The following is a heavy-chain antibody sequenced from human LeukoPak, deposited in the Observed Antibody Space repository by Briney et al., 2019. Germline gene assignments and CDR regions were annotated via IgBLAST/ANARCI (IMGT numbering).Heavy chain of an antibody. V-gene: IGHV3-48*01. Sequence: GGSLRLSCAASGFTFSSYSMNWVRRAPGKGLEWVSYISSSSSTIYYADSVKGRFTISRDNAKNSLYLQMNSLRAEDTAVYYCASGREYYDILTGYFDYWGQGTLVTVSS. CDR1: GFTFSSYS. CDR2: ISSSSSTI. CDR3: ASGREYYDILTGYFDY. J-gene: IGHJ4*02. D-gene: IGHD3-9*01.